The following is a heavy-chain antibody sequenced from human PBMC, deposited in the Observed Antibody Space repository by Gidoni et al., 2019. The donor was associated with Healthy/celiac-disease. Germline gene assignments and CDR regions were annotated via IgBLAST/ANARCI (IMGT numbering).Heavy chain of an antibody. CDR2: IKSEGSST. V-gene: IGHV3-74*01. CDR1: GFTFSSYW. CDR3: ARPGSDRGLFDY. D-gene: IGHD1-26*01. Sequence: EVQLLESGGGLVQPGGSLRLSCAASGFTFSSYWMHWVRQAPGKGLVWVSRIKSEGSSTSYADSVKGRFTIARDNAKNTLYLQMNRLRAEDTAVYYCARPGSDRGLFDYWGQGTLVTVSS. J-gene: IGHJ4*02.